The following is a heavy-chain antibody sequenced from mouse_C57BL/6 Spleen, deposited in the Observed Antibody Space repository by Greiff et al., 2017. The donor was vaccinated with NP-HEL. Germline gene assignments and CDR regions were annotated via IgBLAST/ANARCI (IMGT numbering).Heavy chain of an antibody. Sequence: VQLQQPGAELVKPGASVKLSCKASGYTFTSYWMHWVKQRPGQGLEWIGMIHPNSGSTNYNEKFKSKATLTVDKSSSTAYMQLSSLTSEDSAVYYCASSGYGDWYFDVWGTGTTVTVSS. J-gene: IGHJ1*03. D-gene: IGHD1-1*02. V-gene: IGHV1-64*01. CDR1: GYTFTSYW. CDR3: ASSGYGDWYFDV. CDR2: IHPNSGST.